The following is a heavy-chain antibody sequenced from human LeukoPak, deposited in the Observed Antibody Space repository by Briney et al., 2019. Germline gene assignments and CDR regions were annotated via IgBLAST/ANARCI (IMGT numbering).Heavy chain of an antibody. J-gene: IGHJ5*02. Sequence: PGRSLRLSCAASGFTFSNYWMIWVRQAPGKGLEWVGNIKQDGSEKRYADSVRGRFSISRDNAQTSLYLQMNSLRAEDTAVYYGARASDPWLQLTWGQGTLVTVSS. CDR2: IKQDGSEK. V-gene: IGHV3-7*05. CDR1: GFTFSNYW. CDR3: ARASDPWLQLT. D-gene: IGHD5-24*01.